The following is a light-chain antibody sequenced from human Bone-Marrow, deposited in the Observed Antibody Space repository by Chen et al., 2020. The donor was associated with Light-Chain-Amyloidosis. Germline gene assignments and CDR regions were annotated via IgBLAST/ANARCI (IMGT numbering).Light chain of an antibody. Sequence: EILLTQSPATLSLSPGDRATLSCRANQSVSNKLAWYQQIRGQAPRLLIYDASNKAAGVPARFNDDGSGTNFTLTISSLGPEDFAVYYCHQRSSWPYTFGRGT. CDR3: HQRSSWPYT. CDR2: DAS. CDR1: QSVSNK. J-gene: IGKJ2*01. V-gene: IGKV3-11*01.